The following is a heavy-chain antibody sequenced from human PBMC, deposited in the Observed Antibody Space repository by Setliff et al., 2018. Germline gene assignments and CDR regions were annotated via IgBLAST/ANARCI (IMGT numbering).Heavy chain of an antibody. J-gene: IGHJ5*02. Sequence: PGESLKISCKGSGYSFTGYWIGWVRQMPGKGLEWMGIMYPGDSDTRYSPSFQGQVTISADKSISTAYLQWSSLKASDTAMYYCARRRGSGSFVNWFDPWGQGTLVTGLL. CDR3: ARRRGSGSFVNWFDP. CDR1: GYSFTGYW. D-gene: IGHD3-10*01. V-gene: IGHV5-51*01. CDR2: MYPGDSDT.